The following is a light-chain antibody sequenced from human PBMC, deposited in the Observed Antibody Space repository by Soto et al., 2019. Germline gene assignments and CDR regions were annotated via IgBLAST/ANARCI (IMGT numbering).Light chain of an antibody. CDR3: QQLNSYRWT. V-gene: IGKV1-9*01. CDR1: QGISSY. CDR2: AAS. Sequence: DIQLTQSPSFLSASVGDRVTITCRASQGISSYLAWYQQTPGKAPKLLIYAASTLQSGVPSRFSGSGSGTEFTLTISSLQPEDFATYYCQQLNSYRWTFGQGTKVEIK. J-gene: IGKJ1*01.